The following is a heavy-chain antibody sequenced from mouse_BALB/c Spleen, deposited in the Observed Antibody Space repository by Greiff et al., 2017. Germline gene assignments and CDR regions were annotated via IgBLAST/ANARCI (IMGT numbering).Heavy chain of an antibody. Sequence: DVKLVESGGGLVKPGGSLKLSCAASGFTFSSYAMSWVRQTPEKRLEWVASISSGGSTYYPDSVKGRFTISRDNARNILYLQMSSLRSADTAKYYCGGDAQAWVAYWGQGTLVTVSA. CDR1: GFTFSSYA. J-gene: IGHJ3*01. V-gene: IGHV5-6-5*01. CDR2: ISSGGST. CDR3: GGDAQAWVAY. D-gene: IGHD2-13*01.